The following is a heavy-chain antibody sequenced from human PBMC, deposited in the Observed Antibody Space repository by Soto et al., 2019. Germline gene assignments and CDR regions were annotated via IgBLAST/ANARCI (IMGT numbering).Heavy chain of an antibody. CDR1: GFTFSAYS. V-gene: IGHV3-21*06. Sequence: GGSRRLSCVASGFTFSAYSMSWVRQAPGQGLEWVSSITSSSTYIYYTRSVEGRFTISRDDAKNSLHLQMNSLRAEDTAVYYCARDLLEGYGHARQPDYWGQGTLVTVSS. CDR3: ARDLLEGYGHARQPDY. D-gene: IGHD5-18*01. J-gene: IGHJ4*02. CDR2: ITSSSTYI.